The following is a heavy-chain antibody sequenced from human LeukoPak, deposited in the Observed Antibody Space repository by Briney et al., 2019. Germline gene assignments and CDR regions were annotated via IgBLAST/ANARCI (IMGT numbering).Heavy chain of an antibody. D-gene: IGHD3-10*01. Sequence: PSETLSLTCTVSGGSISGYHWSWIRQPPGKGLEWIGYIYYSGSTNYNPSLKSRVTISVDTSKNQFSLKLSSVTAADTAVYYCVAFRITMVRGVIDDYWGQGTLVTVSS. CDR1: GGSISGYH. CDR2: IYYSGST. V-gene: IGHV4-59*01. J-gene: IGHJ4*02. CDR3: VAFRITMVRGVIDDY.